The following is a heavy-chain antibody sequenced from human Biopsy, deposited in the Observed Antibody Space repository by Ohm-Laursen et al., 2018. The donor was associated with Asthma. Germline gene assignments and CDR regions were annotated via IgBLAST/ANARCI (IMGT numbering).Heavy chain of an antibody. D-gene: IGHD2-2*01. CDR2: INSVFGTT. Sequence: GASVKVSCKSLGGTFNTHVIGWVRQDPGQGLEWPGGINSVFGTTTYPQKFQDRVTITADDSTSTVYMELSSLRSEDTAVYYCARKAGSCISRTCYSLDFWGQGTLVTVSS. CDR3: ARKAGSCISRTCYSLDF. V-gene: IGHV1-69*13. CDR1: GGTFNTHV. J-gene: IGHJ4*02.